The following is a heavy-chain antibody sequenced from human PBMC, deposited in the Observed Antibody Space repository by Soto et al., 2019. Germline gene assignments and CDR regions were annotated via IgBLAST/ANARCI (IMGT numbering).Heavy chain of an antibody. CDR2: VYYRGRS. V-gene: IGHV4-39*01. J-gene: IGHJ4*02. CDR3: VSQRTTVPTQAYFDY. CDR1: VGSFTNSSYY. D-gene: IGHD4-17*01. Sequence: PSETLSLTCTVSVGSFTNSSYYWGWIRQSPGKGLEWIGSVYYRGRSYSKSSVKSRVTISVDTSKNRFSLSLNSATASDTAVYFCVSQRTTVPTQAYFDYWGPGALVTVSS.